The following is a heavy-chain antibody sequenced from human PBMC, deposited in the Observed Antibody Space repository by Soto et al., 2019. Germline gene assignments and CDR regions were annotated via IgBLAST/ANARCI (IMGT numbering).Heavy chain of an antibody. Sequence: VQLVESGGGVVQPGRSLRLSCAASGFTFSSYGMHWVRQAPGKGLEWVAVIWYDGSNKYYADSVKGRFTISRDNSKNTLYLQMNSLRAEDTAVYYCARDLYDGYYYDSSGYRFDPWGQGTLVTVSS. J-gene: IGHJ5*02. CDR1: GFTFSSYG. CDR3: ARDLYDGYYYDSSGYRFDP. CDR2: IWYDGSNK. V-gene: IGHV3-33*01. D-gene: IGHD3-22*01.